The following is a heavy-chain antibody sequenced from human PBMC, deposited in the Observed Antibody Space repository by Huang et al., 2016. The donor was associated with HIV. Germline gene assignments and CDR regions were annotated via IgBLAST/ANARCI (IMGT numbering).Heavy chain of an antibody. CDR3: ARSFYYDSSANTPFDY. D-gene: IGHD3-22*01. CDR2: SYPDDADT. Sequence: EVQLVQSRAEVKKPGESLKISCRGSGYRFTTHWIAWVRQMPGKGLEWMGVSYPDDADTKYSPSFQGQVTISADRSISTAYLQWSSLKASDTAIYYCARSFYYDSSANTPFDYWGLGTLVTVSS. J-gene: IGHJ4*02. V-gene: IGHV5-51*01. CDR1: GYRFTTHW.